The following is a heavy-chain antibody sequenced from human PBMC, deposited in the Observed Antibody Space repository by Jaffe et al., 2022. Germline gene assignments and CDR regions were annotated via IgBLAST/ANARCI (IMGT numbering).Heavy chain of an antibody. Sequence: QLQLQESGPGLVKPSETLSLTCTVSGGSISSSSYYWGWIRQPPGKGLEWIGSIYYSGSTYYNPSLKSRVTISVDTSKNQFSLKLSSVTAADTAVYYCASRLDVLVDIVATDYWGQGTLVTVSS. CDR2: IYYSGST. CDR1: GGSISSSSYY. V-gene: IGHV4-39*01. D-gene: IGHD5-12*01. J-gene: IGHJ4*02. CDR3: ASRLDVLVDIVATDY.